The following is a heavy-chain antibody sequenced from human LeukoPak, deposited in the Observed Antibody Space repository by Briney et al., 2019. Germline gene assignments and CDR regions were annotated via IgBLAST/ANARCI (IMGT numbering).Heavy chain of an antibody. CDR3: ARATTGTAPPDY. V-gene: IGHV4-59*12. CDR2: IYYSGST. CDR1: GGSISSYY. D-gene: IGHD1-1*01. Sequence: SETLSLTCTVSGGSISSYYWSWIRQPPGKGLEWIGYIYYSGSTNYNPSLKSRVTISVDRSKNQFSLKLSSVTAADTAVYYCARATTGTAPPDYWGQGTLVTVSS. J-gene: IGHJ4*02.